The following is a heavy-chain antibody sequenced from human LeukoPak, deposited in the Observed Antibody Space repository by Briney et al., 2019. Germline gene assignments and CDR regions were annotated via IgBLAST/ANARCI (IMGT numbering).Heavy chain of an antibody. V-gene: IGHV1-2*02. Sequence: ASVKVSCKASGYTFTGYYMHWVRQAPGPGLEWMGWITPNSGGTNYAQQSQGRVTRTRDTSISTAYMQLSRLRSDDTAVYYCARDYSSAMVTDYGGQGTLVTVSS. CDR1: GYTFTGYY. D-gene: IGHD5-18*01. J-gene: IGHJ4*02. CDR3: ARDYSSAMVTDY. CDR2: ITPNSGGT.